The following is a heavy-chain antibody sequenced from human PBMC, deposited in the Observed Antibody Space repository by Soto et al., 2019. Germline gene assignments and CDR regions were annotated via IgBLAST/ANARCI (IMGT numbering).Heavy chain of an antibody. CDR2: ISGSGGGT. J-gene: IGHJ4*02. V-gene: IGHV3-23*01. Sequence: GGSLRLSCAASGFRFDSYAVSWVRQAPGKGLEWVSAISGSGGGTYYADSVKGRFTISRDNSKNTLSLQMNSLRAEDTAVYYCAALAVAATDYWGQGTLVTVSS. CDR3: AALAVAATDY. CDR1: GFRFDSYA. D-gene: IGHD6-19*01.